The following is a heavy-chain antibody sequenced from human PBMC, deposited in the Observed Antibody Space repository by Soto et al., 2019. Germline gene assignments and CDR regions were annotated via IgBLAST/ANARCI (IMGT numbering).Heavy chain of an antibody. J-gene: IGHJ5*02. Sequence: PGGSLRLSCAASRFTFSSYAMHWVRQAPGKGLEWVAIIWYDGTNEYYADSVKGRFTISRDNSKNTLYLQMNSLRAEDTAVYYCAKIVAAEGKFDPWGQGTLVTVSS. CDR3: AKIVAAEGKFDP. D-gene: IGHD2-15*01. CDR1: RFTFSSYA. CDR2: IWYDGTNE. V-gene: IGHV3-33*06.